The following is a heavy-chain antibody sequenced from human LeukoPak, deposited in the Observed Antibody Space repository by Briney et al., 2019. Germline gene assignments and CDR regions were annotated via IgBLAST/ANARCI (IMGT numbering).Heavy chain of an antibody. D-gene: IGHD6-25*01. CDR1: GFTFSSYS. J-gene: IGHJ4*02. V-gene: IGHV3-23*01. CDR3: AKDLAQSGGFDY. CDR2: ISGSGGST. Sequence: TGGSLRLSCAASGFTFSSYSMNWVRQAPGKGLEWVSAISGSGGSTYYADSVKGRFTISRDNSKNTLYLQMNSLRAEDTAVYYCAKDLAQSGGFDYWGQGTLVTVSS.